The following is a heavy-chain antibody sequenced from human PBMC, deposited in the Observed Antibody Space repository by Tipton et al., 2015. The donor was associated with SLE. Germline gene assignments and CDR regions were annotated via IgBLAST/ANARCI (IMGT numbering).Heavy chain of an antibody. V-gene: IGHV3-53*04. D-gene: IGHD6-19*01. CDR1: GFTVSSNY. CDR3: ARASSGWYLDI. CDR2: IYSGGST. J-gene: IGHJ3*02. Sequence: VQLVQSGGGLVQPGGSLRLSCAASGFTVSSNYMSWVRQAPGKGLEWVSVIYSGGSTYYADSVKGRFTISRHNSKNTLYLQMSSLRAEDTAVYYCARASSGWYLDIWGQGTMATVSS.